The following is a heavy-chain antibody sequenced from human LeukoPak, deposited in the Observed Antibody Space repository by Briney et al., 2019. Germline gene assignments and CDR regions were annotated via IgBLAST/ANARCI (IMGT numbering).Heavy chain of an antibody. CDR2: IYYSGST. J-gene: IGHJ4*02. Sequence: SETLSLTCTVSGGSISSYYWSWIRQPPGKGLEWIGYIYYSGSTNYNPSLKSRVTISVDTSKNQFSLKLSSVTAADTAVYYCARDRYYYDSGSHYFDYWGQGTLVTVSS. V-gene: IGHV4-59*01. D-gene: IGHD3-10*01. CDR3: ARDRYYYDSGSHYFDY. CDR1: GGSISSYY.